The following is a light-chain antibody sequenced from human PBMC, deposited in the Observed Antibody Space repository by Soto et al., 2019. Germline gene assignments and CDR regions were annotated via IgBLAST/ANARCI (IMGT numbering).Light chain of an antibody. CDR3: QQRSNWPLLT. CDR1: QSVSNY. J-gene: IGKJ4*01. V-gene: IGKV3-11*01. CDR2: DAS. Sequence: EIVLTQSPATLSLSPGERATLSCRASQSVSNYLAWYQQKPGQAPRLLIYDASNSATGIPARFSGSGCGTDFSLTISSLQPDDFAVYYCQQRSNWPLLTFGGGTKVEIK.